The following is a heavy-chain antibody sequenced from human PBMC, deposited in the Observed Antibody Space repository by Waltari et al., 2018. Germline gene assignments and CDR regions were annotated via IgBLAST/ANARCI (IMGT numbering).Heavy chain of an antibody. D-gene: IGHD4-17*01. CDR3: ARSHDYGDLHAFDI. CDR1: GGSISSYY. V-gene: IGHV4-4*07. J-gene: IGHJ3*02. CDR2: IYTSGST. Sequence: QVQLQESGPGLVKPSETLSLTCTVSGGSISSYYWSWIRQPAGKGLEWIGRIYTSGSTNYNPSLKSRVTMSVDTSKNQCSLKLSSVTAADTAVYYCARSHDYGDLHAFDIWGQGTMVTVSS.